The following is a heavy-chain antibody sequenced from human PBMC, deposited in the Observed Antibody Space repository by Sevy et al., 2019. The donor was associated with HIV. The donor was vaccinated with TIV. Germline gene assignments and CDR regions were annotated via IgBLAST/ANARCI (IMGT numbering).Heavy chain of an antibody. Sequence: GGSLRLSCAASGFTFSSYWMSWVRQAPGKGLEWVANIKQDGSKKYYVHSVKGRFTISRDNAKNSLYLQMNSLRAEDTAVYYCAGRTYYYDSSGKKTGYWGQGTLVTVSS. CDR1: GFTFSSYW. CDR3: AGRTYYYDSSGKKTGY. V-gene: IGHV3-7*01. J-gene: IGHJ4*02. CDR2: IKQDGSKK. D-gene: IGHD3-22*01.